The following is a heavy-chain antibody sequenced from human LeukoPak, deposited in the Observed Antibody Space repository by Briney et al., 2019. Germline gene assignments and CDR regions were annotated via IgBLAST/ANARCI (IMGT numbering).Heavy chain of an antibody. J-gene: IGHJ4*02. CDR1: GFTFSSYG. D-gene: IGHD5-12*01. Sequence: GRSLRLSCAASGFTFSSYGMHWVRQAPGKGLEWVAVIWYDGSNKYYADSVKGRFTISRDNSKNTLYLQMNSLRAEDTAVYYCARGPRGYSGYEHKGVSDYWGQGTLVTVSS. CDR2: IWYDGSNK. CDR3: ARGPRGYSGYEHKGVSDY. V-gene: IGHV3-33*01.